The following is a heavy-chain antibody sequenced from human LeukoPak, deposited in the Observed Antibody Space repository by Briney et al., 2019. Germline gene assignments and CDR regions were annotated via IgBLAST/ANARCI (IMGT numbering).Heavy chain of an antibody. CDR1: GYTLTELS. Sequence: ASVKVSCKVSGYTLTELSMHWVRQAPGKGLEWMGGFDPEDGETIYAQNFQGRVTMTGDTSTDTAYMELSSLRSEDTAMYYCAGSTLVGANHSPSYHYMDVWGKGTTVTVSS. CDR3: AGSTLVGANHSPSYHYMDV. J-gene: IGHJ6*03. D-gene: IGHD1-26*01. CDR2: FDPEDGET. V-gene: IGHV1-24*01.